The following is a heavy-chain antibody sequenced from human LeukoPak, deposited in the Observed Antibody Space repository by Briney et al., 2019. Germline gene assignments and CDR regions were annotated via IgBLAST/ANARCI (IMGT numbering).Heavy chain of an antibody. Sequence: PGGSLRLSCAASGFSFSRAWMSWVRQAPGKGLEWVSSISSSSSYKYYADSVKGRFTISRDNSKNTLYLQMNSLRAEDTAVYYCATDGSGSYGHYYYYYMDVWGKGTTVTVSS. CDR3: ATDGSGSYGHYYYYYMDV. V-gene: IGHV3-21*01. D-gene: IGHD3-10*01. CDR2: ISSSSSYK. CDR1: GFSFSRAW. J-gene: IGHJ6*03.